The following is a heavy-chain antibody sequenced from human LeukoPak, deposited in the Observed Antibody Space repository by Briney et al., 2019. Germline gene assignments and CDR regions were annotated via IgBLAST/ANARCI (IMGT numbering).Heavy chain of an antibody. CDR2: IYTNGNT. D-gene: IGHD3-10*01. CDR1: GGSLSGYH. J-gene: IGHJ4*02. Sequence: PSETLSLTCSVSGGSLSGYHWTWIRQPAGKGLEWIGRIYTNGNTNFNSSLRGRITMSVDTSKNQFSLNLNSVTAADTAVYYCARLRGLWFGELLVEYWGQGTLVTVSS. CDR3: ARLRGLWFGELLVEY. V-gene: IGHV4-4*07.